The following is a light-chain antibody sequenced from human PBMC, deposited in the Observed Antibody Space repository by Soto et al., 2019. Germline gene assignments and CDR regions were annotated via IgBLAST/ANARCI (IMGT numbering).Light chain of an antibody. J-gene: IGLJ7*01. CDR3: LLTYRGPHAV. CDR1: TGAVTSGHY. V-gene: IGLV7-46*01. Sequence: QAVVTQEPSLTVSPGGTVTLTCGSSTGAVTSGHYAYWLQQKPGQAPTTLIYNTDSKHSWTPARFSGSLIGGKAALTLSGVQPEDEADYYCLLTYRGPHAVFGRGTQLTVL. CDR2: NTD.